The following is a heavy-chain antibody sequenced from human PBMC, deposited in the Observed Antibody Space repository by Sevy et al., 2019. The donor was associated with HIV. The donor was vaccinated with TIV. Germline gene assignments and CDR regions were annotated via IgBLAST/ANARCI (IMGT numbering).Heavy chain of an antibody. CDR1: GFTFSSYA. CDR3: ARGAGLLWFGELAYYLDY. V-gene: IGHV3-30*04. Sequence: GGSLRLSCAASGFTFSSYAMHWVRQAPGKGLEWVAVISYDGSNKYYADSVKGRFTISREHSKNTLYLQMNRLSAEDTAVYYCARGAGLLWFGELAYYLDYWGQGTLVTVSS. J-gene: IGHJ4*02. CDR2: ISYDGSNK. D-gene: IGHD3-10*01.